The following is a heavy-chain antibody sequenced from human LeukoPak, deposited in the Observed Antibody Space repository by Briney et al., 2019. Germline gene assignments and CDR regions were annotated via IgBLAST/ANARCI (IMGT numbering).Heavy chain of an antibody. V-gene: IGHV3-23*01. CDR1: GFTFSSYA. CDR3: AKDYALKPYDFWSGYPYYFDY. J-gene: IGHJ4*02. Sequence: GGSLRLSCAASGFTFSSYAMSWVRQAPGKGLEWVSAISGSGGSTYYADSVKGRFTISRDNSKNTLYLQMNSLRAEDTAVYYCAKDYALKPYDFWSGYPYYFDYWGQGTLVTVSS. D-gene: IGHD3-3*01. CDR2: ISGSGGST.